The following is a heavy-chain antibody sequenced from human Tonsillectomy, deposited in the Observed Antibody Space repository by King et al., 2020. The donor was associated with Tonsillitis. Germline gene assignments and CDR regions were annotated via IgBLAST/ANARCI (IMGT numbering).Heavy chain of an antibody. Sequence: VQLVESGGGVVQPGGSLRLSCAASGFTFSSYGMHWVCQAPGKGLEWVAFIRYDGTNEYYADSVKGRFTISRDNSKNTLYLQMNSLSAEDTAVYYCAKDPYYYDNSGYPYFDYWGQGTLVTVSS. J-gene: IGHJ4*02. CDR2: IRYDGTNE. CDR3: AKDPYYYDNSGYPYFDY. D-gene: IGHD3-22*01. CDR1: GFTFSSYG. V-gene: IGHV3-30*02.